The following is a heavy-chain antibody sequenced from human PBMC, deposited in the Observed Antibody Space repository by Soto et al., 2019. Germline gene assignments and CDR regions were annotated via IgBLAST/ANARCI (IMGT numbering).Heavy chain of an antibody. Sequence: QVQLVESGGGVVQPGRSLRLSCAASGFTFTSYAMHWVRQAPGKGLEWVAVISNDGSNYYYADSVRGRFTISRDNTKSTVVLQMSSLRGEDSGVYYWARGTTLAIFDYGMDIWGQGTTVTVSS. CDR2: ISNDGSNY. CDR3: ARGTTLAIFDYGMDI. V-gene: IGHV3-30-3*01. J-gene: IGHJ6*02. CDR1: GFTFTSYA. D-gene: IGHD3-3*01.